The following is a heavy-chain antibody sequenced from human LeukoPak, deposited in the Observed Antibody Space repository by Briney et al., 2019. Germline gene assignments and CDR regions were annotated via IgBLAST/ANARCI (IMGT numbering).Heavy chain of an antibody. CDR2: IIPIFGTA. V-gene: IGHV1-69*05. Sequence: SVKVSCKASGGTFNSYAISWVRQAPGQGLEWMGGIIPIFGTANHAQKFQGRVTITTDESTSTAYMELSSLRSEDTAVYYCARARSPSSGYLLRDHNWFDPWGQGTLVTVSS. J-gene: IGHJ5*02. CDR1: GGTFNSYA. CDR3: ARARSPSSGYLLRDHNWFDP. D-gene: IGHD3-22*01.